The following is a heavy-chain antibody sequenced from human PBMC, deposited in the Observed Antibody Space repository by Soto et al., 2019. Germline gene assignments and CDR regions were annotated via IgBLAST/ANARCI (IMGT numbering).Heavy chain of an antibody. CDR2: ISGSGGST. D-gene: IGHD3-22*01. Sequence: GGSLRLSCAASGFTFSSYAMSWVRQAPGKGLEWVSAISGSGGSTYYADSVKGRFTISRDNSKNTLYLQMNSLRAEDTAVYYCAKDPGYYDSSGPVDYWGQGTLVTVSS. J-gene: IGHJ4*02. CDR3: AKDPGYYDSSGPVDY. CDR1: GFTFSSYA. V-gene: IGHV3-23*01.